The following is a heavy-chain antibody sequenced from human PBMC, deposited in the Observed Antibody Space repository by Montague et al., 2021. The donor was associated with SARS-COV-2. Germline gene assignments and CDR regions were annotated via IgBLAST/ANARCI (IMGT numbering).Heavy chain of an antibody. V-gene: IGHV4-39*07. CDR2: IYYSGGT. Sequence: SETLSLTCTVSGGSISSSSYYWGWIRQPPGKGLEWIGSIYYSGGTYYNPSLKSRVTISVDTSKNQFSLKLSSVTAADTAVYYCARGGYSGYWDYWGQGTLVTVSS. J-gene: IGHJ4*02. CDR1: GGSISSSSYY. CDR3: ARGGYSGYWDY. D-gene: IGHD5-12*01.